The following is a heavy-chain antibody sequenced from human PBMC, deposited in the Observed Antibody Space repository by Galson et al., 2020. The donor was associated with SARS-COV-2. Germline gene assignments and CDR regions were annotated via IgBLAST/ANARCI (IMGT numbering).Heavy chain of an antibody. CDR3: AAELSPYYGMDV. Sequence: GGSLRLSCAASGFTFSVYGMHWVRQAPGKGLEWVALISYDGSNKYYADSVKGRFTISRDNSKNTLYLQMNSLRAEDTAVYYCAAELSPYYGMDVWGQGTTVTVSS. CDR2: ISYDGSNK. D-gene: IGHD3-16*02. CDR1: GFTFSVYG. V-gene: IGHV3-30*03. J-gene: IGHJ6*02.